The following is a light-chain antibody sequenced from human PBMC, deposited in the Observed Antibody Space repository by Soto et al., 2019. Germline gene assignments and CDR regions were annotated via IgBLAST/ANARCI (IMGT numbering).Light chain of an antibody. Sequence: QSALTQPPSASGSPGQSVTISCTGTSSDVGGYKYVSWYQQFPGEAPNLIIYDVKKRPSGVPSRFSGSKSGNTAFLTVSGLRPEDEAEYYCSSFAGRSTYVFGSGTKVTVL. CDR3: SSFAGRSTYV. CDR2: DVK. CDR1: SSDVGGYKY. J-gene: IGLJ1*01. V-gene: IGLV2-8*01.